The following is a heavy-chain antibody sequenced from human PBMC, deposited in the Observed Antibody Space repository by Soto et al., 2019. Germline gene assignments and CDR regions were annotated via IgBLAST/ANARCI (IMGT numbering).Heavy chain of an antibody. Sequence: EVQLLESGGGLVQPGGSLRLSCAASGFTFSSYAMSWVRQAPGKGLEWVSAISGSGGSTYYADSVKGRFTISRDNSKNTLYLQMNSLRAEDTAVYYCAKRKMGLVGATRYCYGMDVWGQGTTVTVSS. CDR1: GFTFSSYA. CDR2: ISGSGGST. CDR3: AKRKMGLVGATRYCYGMDV. J-gene: IGHJ6*02. V-gene: IGHV3-23*01. D-gene: IGHD1-26*01.